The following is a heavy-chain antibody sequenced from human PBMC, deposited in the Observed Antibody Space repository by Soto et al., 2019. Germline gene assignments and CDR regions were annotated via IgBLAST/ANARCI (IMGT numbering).Heavy chain of an antibody. D-gene: IGHD5-18*01. CDR3: ARDTAGQAFDI. J-gene: IGHJ3*02. Sequence: GGSLRLSCAASGFTSSYYYMNWSLQDPGKGLEWVSYISSSSSYTNYADSVKGRFTISRDNAKNSLYLQMNSLRAEDTAVYYCARDTAGQAFDIWGQGTMVTVSS. V-gene: IGHV3-11*05. CDR2: ISSSSSYT. CDR1: GFTSSYYY.